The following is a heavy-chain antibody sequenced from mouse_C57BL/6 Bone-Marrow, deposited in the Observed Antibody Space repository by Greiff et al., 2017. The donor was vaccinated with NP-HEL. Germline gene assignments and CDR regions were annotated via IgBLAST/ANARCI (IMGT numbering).Heavy chain of an antibody. CDR2: IRSGSSTI. CDR1: GFTFSDYG. J-gene: IGHJ2*01. Sequence: EVQVVESGGGLVKPGGSRKLSCAASGFTFSDYGMHWVGQAPERGRGWVAYIRSGSSTIYYADTVKGRFTISRDNAKNTLFLQMTSLRSEDTAMYYCARYGSFDYWGQGTTLTVSS. CDR3: ARYGSFDY. V-gene: IGHV5-17*01. D-gene: IGHD2-2*01.